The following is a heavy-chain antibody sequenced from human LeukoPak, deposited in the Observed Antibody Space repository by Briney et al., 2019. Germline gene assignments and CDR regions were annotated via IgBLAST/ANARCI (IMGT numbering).Heavy chain of an antibody. J-gene: IGHJ4*02. Sequence: GGSLRCSGAASGFTGSSNYRSWHRQAPGKGREGGSAIYSGGSTYYADSVKGRFTISRDNSKNTMYLQMNSLRAEDTAVYYCAKGIAVADSYYFDYWGQGTLVTVSS. CDR3: AKGIAVADSYYFDY. V-gene: IGHV3-53*01. CDR1: GFTGSSNY. D-gene: IGHD6-19*01. CDR2: IYSGGST.